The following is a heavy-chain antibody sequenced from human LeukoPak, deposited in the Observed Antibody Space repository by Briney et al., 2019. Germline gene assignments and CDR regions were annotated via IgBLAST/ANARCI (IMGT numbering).Heavy chain of an antibody. J-gene: IGHJ4*02. CDR1: GFNFSTYW. D-gene: IGHD3-10*01. V-gene: IGHV3-7*01. CDR3: VTDQTGRHPYFFDY. Sequence: PGGSLRLSCTASGFNFSTYWMTWVRQVPGKGLEWVANIKEDGSEIYYVDAVKGRFSISRDNAKTSLYLQMHSLSVADTGLCYCVTDQTGRHPYFFDYWGQGTLVTVSS. CDR2: IKEDGSEI.